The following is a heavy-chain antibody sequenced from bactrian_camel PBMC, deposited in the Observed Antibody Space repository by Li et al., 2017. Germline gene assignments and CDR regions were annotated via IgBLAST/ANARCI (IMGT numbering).Heavy chain of an antibody. CDR1: YDRIC. CDR2: IDDAGST. CDR3: MRDGSTTSGTWYDY. Sequence: HVQLVESGGGSVQPGGSLRLSCVYTYDRICMGWFRQAPGKEREGVAAIDDAGSTNYLGSVKGRFTISRDNAKNTLYMQLNSLKPEDTAVYYCMRDGSTTSGTWYDYWGQGTQVTVS. D-gene: IGHD2*01. V-gene: IGHV3S53*01. J-gene: IGHJ4*01.